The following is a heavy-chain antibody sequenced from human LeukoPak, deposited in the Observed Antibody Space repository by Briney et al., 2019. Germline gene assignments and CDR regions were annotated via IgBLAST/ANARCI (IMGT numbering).Heavy chain of an antibody. D-gene: IGHD3/OR15-3a*01. J-gene: IGHJ5*02. CDR2: MNPNSGNT. CDR3: ARGRDWLRWFDP. V-gene: IGHV1-8*03. CDR1: GYTFTGYD. Sequence: GASVKVSCKASGYTFTGYDINWVRQATGQGLEWLGWMNPNSGNTGYAQKFQGRVTVTRNTSTSTAYMEMSSLTSEDTAVYYCARGRDWLRWFDPWGQGTLVTVSS.